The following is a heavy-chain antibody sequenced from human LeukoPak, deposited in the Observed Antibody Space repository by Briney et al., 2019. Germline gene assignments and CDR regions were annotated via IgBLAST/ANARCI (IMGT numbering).Heavy chain of an antibody. CDR1: GFTFSSYA. CDR3: AKTIRYCSGGSCYHLWYYYYGMDV. D-gene: IGHD2-15*01. CDR2: ISGSGGST. J-gene: IGHJ6*02. Sequence: GGSLRLSCAASGFTFSSYAMSWVRQAPGKGLEWVSAISGSGGSTYYADSVKGRFTISRDNSKNTLYLQMNSLGAEDTAVYYCAKTIRYCSGGSCYHLWYYYYGMDVWGQGTTVTVSS. V-gene: IGHV3-23*01.